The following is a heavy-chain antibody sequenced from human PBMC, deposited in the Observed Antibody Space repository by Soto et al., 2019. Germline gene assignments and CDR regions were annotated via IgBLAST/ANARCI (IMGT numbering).Heavy chain of an antibody. Sequence: PSETLSLTCTVSGGSISSGDYYWSWIRQPPGKGLEWIGYIYYSGSTYYNPSLKSRVTISVDTSKNQFSLKLSSVTAADTAVYYCAREGCSGGSCYSWYYGMDVWGQGTTVTVSS. CDR2: IYYSGST. CDR1: GGSISSGDYY. J-gene: IGHJ6*02. V-gene: IGHV4-30-4*01. D-gene: IGHD2-15*01. CDR3: AREGCSGGSCYSWYYGMDV.